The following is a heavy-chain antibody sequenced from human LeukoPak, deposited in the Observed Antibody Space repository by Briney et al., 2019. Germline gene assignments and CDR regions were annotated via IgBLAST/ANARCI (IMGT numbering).Heavy chain of an antibody. V-gene: IGHV3-7*01. CDR3: ARRAVATADFDY. J-gene: IGHJ4*02. Sequence: GGPLRLSCTASGFTFSSYWLPWARQPPGKGLEWVANIKQDGSEKYYVYSLRGRITISRDNAKNSLYLQMNSLRVEDTAVYYCARRAVATADFDYWGQGTLVTVSS. D-gene: IGHD2-15*01. CDR1: GFTFSSYW. CDR2: IKQDGSEK.